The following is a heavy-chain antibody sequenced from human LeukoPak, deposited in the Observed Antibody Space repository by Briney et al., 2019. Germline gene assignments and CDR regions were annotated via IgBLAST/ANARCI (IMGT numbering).Heavy chain of an antibody. V-gene: IGHV4-39*01. J-gene: IGHJ5*02. CDR2: IYYSGST. CDR1: GGSISSSSYY. CDR3: ARHFYGSWSNWFDP. Sequence: SDTLSLTCTVSGGSISSSSYYWGWIRQPPGKGLEWIGSIYYSGSTYYNPSLKSRVTISVDTSKNQFSLKLSSVTAADTAVYYCARHFYGSWSNWFDPWGQGTLVTVSS. D-gene: IGHD6-13*01.